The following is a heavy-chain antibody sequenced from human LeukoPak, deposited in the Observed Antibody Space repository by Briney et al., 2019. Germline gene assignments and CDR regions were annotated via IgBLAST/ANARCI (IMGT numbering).Heavy chain of an antibody. Sequence: GGSLRLSCAASGFTFSSSAMSWVRQAPGKGLEWVSGISGSGGNTYFADSVKGRFTISRDNSKNTLYLQMNSLRAEDTAVYYXXXTRLTNDYDYWRSLGHDGFDLWGQGTMVTVSS. V-gene: IGHV3-23*01. D-gene: IGHD3-3*01. J-gene: IGHJ3*01. CDR1: GFTFSSSA. CDR2: ISGSGGNT. CDR3: XXTRLTNDYDYWRSLGHDGFDL.